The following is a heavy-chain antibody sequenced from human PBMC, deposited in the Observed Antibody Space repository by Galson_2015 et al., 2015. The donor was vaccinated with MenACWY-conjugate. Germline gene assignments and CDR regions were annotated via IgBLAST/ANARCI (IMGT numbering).Heavy chain of an antibody. CDR2: VNSDGTGT. J-gene: IGHJ5*02. V-gene: IGHV3-74*01. D-gene: IGHD6-6*01. Sequence: SLRLSCAASGFTFSNYWMHWVRQAPGKGLEWVSRVNSDGTGTTYADSVKGRFTISRDNAKNTLYLQMNSLRAEDTAIYYCTKAAARYSTSSAFNWFDPWGQEALVTVSS. CDR1: GFTFSNYW. CDR3: TKAAARYSTSSAFNWFDP.